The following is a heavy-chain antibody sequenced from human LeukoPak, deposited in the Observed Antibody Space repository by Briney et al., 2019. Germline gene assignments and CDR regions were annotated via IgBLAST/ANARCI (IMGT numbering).Heavy chain of an antibody. V-gene: IGHV4-4*02. D-gene: IGHD3-10*01. CDR2: IYHSGST. CDR3: ASYGSGSYRASDY. J-gene: IGHJ4*02. Sequence: PSETLSLTCAVSGGSISSSNWWSWVRQPPGKGLEWIGEIYHSGSTNYNPSLKSRVTISVDTSRNQFSLKLSSVTAADTAVYYCASYGSGSYRASDYWGQGTLVTVSS. CDR1: GGSISSSNW.